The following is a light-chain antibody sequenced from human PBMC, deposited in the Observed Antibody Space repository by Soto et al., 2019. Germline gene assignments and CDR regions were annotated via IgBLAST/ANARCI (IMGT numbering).Light chain of an antibody. J-gene: IGLJ1*01. V-gene: IGLV2-14*01. Sequence: ALTQPASVSGSPGQSITISCTGTSSDVGGYNYVSWYQQHPGKAPKLMIYEVSNRPSGVSNRFSGSKSGNTASLTISGLQAEDEADYYCSSYTSSSTLEGVFGTGTKVTVL. CDR2: EVS. CDR1: SSDVGGYNY. CDR3: SSYTSSSTLEGV.